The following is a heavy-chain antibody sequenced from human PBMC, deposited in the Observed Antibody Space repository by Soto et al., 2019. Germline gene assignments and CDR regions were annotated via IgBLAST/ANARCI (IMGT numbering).Heavy chain of an antibody. J-gene: IGHJ4*02. CDR3: AKIRVLRFLEWLLSDIDY. CDR1: GFTFSSYA. D-gene: IGHD3-3*01. CDR2: ISGSGGST. Sequence: GGSPRLSCAASGFTFSSYAMSWVRQAPGKGLEWVSAISGSGGSTYYADSVKGRFTISRDNSKNTLYLQMNSLRAEDTAVYYCAKIRVLRFLEWLLSDIDYWGQGTLVTVSS. V-gene: IGHV3-23*01.